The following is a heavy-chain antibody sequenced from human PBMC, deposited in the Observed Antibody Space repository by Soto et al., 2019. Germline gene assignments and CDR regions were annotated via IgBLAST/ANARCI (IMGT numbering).Heavy chain of an antibody. J-gene: IGHJ3*02. V-gene: IGHV1-2*02. CDR3: ARDRRLYYYASSGSTPLDAFDI. D-gene: IGHD3-22*01. CDR2: INPNSGGT. CDR1: EKTFTGQY. Sequence: ASVKWCSNASEKTFTGQYMHSVRQAPVQGLEWMRWINPNSGGTNYAQKFQGRGTMTRDTSMSTAYMELSRLRSDDPAVYYCARDRRLYYYASSGSTPLDAFDIWGQGTLVTV.